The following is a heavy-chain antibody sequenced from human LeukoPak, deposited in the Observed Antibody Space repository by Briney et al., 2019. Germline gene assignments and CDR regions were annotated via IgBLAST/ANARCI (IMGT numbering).Heavy chain of an antibody. CDR3: GRQVDTTMALPDY. CDR2: ISGYNGNT. V-gene: IGHV1-18*01. J-gene: IGHJ4*02. Sequence: ASVKVSCKASGYTFANYGISWVRQAPVLGLEWMGWISGYNGNTNYAQKFQGRVTMTTDTSTSTAFMELRSLRSDDTAVYYCGRQVDTTMALPDYWGQGTLVTVSS. D-gene: IGHD5-18*01. CDR1: GYTFANYG.